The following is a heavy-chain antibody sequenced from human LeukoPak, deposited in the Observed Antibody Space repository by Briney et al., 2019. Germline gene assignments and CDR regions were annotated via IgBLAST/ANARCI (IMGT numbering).Heavy chain of an antibody. Sequence: ASVKLSCKASGYTFTSYGISWVRQAPGQGLEWMGWISAYNGNTNYAQKLQGRVTMTTDTSTSTAYMELRSLRSDDTAVYYCARGSDIVVVPAASDYWGQGTLVTVSS. CDR3: ARGSDIVVVPAASDY. J-gene: IGHJ4*02. D-gene: IGHD2-2*01. CDR2: ISAYNGNT. V-gene: IGHV1-18*01. CDR1: GYTFTSYG.